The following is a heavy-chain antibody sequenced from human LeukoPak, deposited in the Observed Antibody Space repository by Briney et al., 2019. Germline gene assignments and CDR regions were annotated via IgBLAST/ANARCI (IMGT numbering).Heavy chain of an antibody. D-gene: IGHD3-10*01. CDR1: GFTFSDYY. V-gene: IGHV3-9*01. J-gene: IGHJ6*02. CDR2: INWNSGSI. Sequence: GGSLRLSCAASGFTFSDYYMSWIRQAPGKGLEWVSGINWNSGSIMYADSVKGRFTISRDNARNSLYLQMNSLRPDDTALYYCAKDASGSYPPKFYYYGMDVWGQGTTVTVSS. CDR3: AKDASGSYPPKFYYYGMDV.